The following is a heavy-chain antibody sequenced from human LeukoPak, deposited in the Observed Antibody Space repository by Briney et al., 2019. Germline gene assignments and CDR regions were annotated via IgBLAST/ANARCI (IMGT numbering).Heavy chain of an antibody. Sequence: PSETLSLTCTVSGGSISSGGHYWSWIRQHPGKGLEWIGYIYYSGSTYYNPSLKSRVTISVDTSKNQFSLKLSSVTAADTAVYYCASRLVYYFDYWGQGTLVTVSS. CDR3: ASRLVYYFDY. D-gene: IGHD3-9*01. J-gene: IGHJ4*02. CDR2: IYYSGST. V-gene: IGHV4-31*03. CDR1: GGSISSGGHY.